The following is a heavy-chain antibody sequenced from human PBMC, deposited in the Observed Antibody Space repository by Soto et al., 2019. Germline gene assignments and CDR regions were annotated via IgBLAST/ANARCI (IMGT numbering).Heavy chain of an antibody. Sequence: LRLSCAASGCAFSSYGMHWARQGPGKGLEWVALVSYDGSNKYYADSVKGRFTISRDNSKNTLYLQMNSLRAEDTAVYYCAKDRTTHSTTWYHWVVDSWGQGTLVTVSS. J-gene: IGHJ5*01. D-gene: IGHD6-13*01. V-gene: IGHV3-30*18. CDR2: VSYDGSNK. CDR3: AKDRTTHSTTWYHWVVDS. CDR1: GCAFSSYG.